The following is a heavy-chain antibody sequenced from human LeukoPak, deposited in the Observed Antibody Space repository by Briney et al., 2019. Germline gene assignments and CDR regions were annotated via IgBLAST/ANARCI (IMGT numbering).Heavy chain of an antibody. J-gene: IGHJ6*03. Sequence: SETLSLTCTVSGYSISSGYYWGWIRQPPGKGLEWIGSIYHSGNTYYNPSLKSRVTISVDTSKNQFSLKLSSVTAADTAVYYCARDSVGYYYDSSGYYGEGYYYYYMDVWGKGTTVTISS. CDR1: GYSISSGYY. D-gene: IGHD3-22*01. CDR3: ARDSVGYYYDSSGYYGEGYYYYYMDV. V-gene: IGHV4-38-2*02. CDR2: IYHSGNT.